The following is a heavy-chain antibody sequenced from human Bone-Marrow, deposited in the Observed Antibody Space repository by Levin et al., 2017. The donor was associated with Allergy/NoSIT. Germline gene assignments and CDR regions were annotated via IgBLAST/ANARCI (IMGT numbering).Heavy chain of an antibody. CDR1: GFTFSSSA. V-gene: IGHV3-73*01. CDR3: TRHEPGNFDY. CDR2: IRSKANTYAT. D-gene: IGHD3-10*01. J-gene: IGHJ4*02. Sequence: GGSLRLSCAASGFTFSSSAIHWVRQASGQGLEWVGRIRSKANTYATAYAASVNGRSTISRDDSKNMAFLQMNSLKTEDTAVYYCTRHEPGNFDYWGQGILVTVSS.